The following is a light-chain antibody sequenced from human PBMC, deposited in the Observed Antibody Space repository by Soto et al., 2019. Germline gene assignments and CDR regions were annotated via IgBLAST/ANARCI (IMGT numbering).Light chain of an antibody. V-gene: IGKV3-20*01. CDR2: DSS. CDR3: QQTFHSPRT. CDR1: QSIVSNF. Sequence: EIVLTQSPGILSLSPGETASLSCWASQSIVSNFLAWYQQRRGQPPRLLIYDSSRRASGIPARFTGSGSGTAFTLTISRVEAEDSAVYYCQQTFHSPRTFGQGTRLEI. J-gene: IGKJ2*01.